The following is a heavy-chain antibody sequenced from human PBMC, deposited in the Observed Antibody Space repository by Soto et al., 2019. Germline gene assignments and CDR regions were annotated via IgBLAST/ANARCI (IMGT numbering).Heavy chain of an antibody. CDR1: GFTFSSYG. V-gene: IGHV3-30*03. J-gene: IGHJ5*02. Sequence: PGGSLRLSCAASGFTFSSYGMHWVRQAPGKGLEWVAVISYDGSNKYYADSVKGRFTISRDNSKNTLYLQMNSLRAEDTAVYYCARERGPRGYSYGYRVGWFDPWGQGTLVTVSS. CDR3: ARERGPRGYSYGYRVGWFDP. CDR2: ISYDGSNK. D-gene: IGHD5-18*01.